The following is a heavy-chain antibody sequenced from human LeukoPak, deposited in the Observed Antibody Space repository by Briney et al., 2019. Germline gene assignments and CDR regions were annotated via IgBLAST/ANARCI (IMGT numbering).Heavy chain of an antibody. CDR2: INSDGSST. V-gene: IGHV3-74*01. D-gene: IGHD4-11*01. Sequence: GGSLRLSCAASGFTFSSSWMHWVRQAPGKGLVWVSHINSDGSSTTYADSVKGRFTISRDNAKNTLYLQMNSLRAEDTAVYYCADSNYWYPVDYWGQGTLVTVSS. J-gene: IGHJ4*02. CDR1: GFTFSSSW. CDR3: ADSNYWYPVDY.